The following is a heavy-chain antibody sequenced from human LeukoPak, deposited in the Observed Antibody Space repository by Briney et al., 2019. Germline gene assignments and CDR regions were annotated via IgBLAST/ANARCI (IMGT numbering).Heavy chain of an antibody. CDR3: ASLCLGDTHYVWGSYRFSDY. CDR2: INPYRGGT. V-gene: IGHV1-2*02. CDR1: GYTFNDYY. J-gene: IGHJ4*02. D-gene: IGHD3-16*02. Sequence: GASVKVSCKASGYTFNDYYINWVRQAPGQGLEWMGWINPYRGGTNYAQRFQGRVTMTSDTSISTAYMELSRLTSDDTAVYYCASLCLGDTHYVWGSYRFSDYWGQGTQVTVSS.